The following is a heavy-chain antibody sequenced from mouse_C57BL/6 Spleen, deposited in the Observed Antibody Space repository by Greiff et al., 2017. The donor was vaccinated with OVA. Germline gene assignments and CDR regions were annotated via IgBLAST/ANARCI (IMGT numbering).Heavy chain of an antibody. J-gene: IGHJ2*01. CDR2: INPGSGGT. CDR1: GYAFTNYL. V-gene: IGHV1-54*01. Sequence: QVQLKESGAELVRPGTSVKVSCKASGYAFTNYLIEWVKQRPGQGLEWIGVINPGSGGTNYNEKFKGKATLTADKSSSTAYMQLSSLTSEDSAVYFCARSNYDYDGGFDYWGQGTTLTVSS. CDR3: ARSNYDYDGGFDY. D-gene: IGHD2-4*01.